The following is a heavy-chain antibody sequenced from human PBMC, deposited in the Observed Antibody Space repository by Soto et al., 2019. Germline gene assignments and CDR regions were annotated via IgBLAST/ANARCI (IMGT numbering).Heavy chain of an antibody. CDR3: ARDKSGAMLDYGMDV. CDR2: IYSGGST. CDR1: GFTVSSNY. Sequence: GGALRLSCAASGFTVSSNYMSWVRQAPGKGLEWVSVIYSGGSTYYADSVKGRFTISRDNSKNTLYLQMNSLRAEDTAVYYCARDKSGAMLDYGMDVWGQGTTVTVSS. D-gene: IGHD2-8*01. V-gene: IGHV3-53*01. J-gene: IGHJ6*02.